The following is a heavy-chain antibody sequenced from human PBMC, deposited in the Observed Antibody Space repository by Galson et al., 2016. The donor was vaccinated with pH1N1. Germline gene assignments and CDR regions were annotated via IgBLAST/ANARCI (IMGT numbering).Heavy chain of an antibody. V-gene: IGHV1-69*13. CDR1: GDTFSDYV. CDR3: ARVAEYSNDWYSYGMDV. D-gene: IGHD6-13*01. Sequence: SVKVSCKVSGDTFSDYVITWVRQAPGQGLEWMGGILPKSGEAKYAQKVQGRITITADEATATVFVDINRLKSGDTAVYYCARVAEYSNDWYSYGMDVWGQGTTVTVSS. CDR2: ILPKSGEA. J-gene: IGHJ6*02.